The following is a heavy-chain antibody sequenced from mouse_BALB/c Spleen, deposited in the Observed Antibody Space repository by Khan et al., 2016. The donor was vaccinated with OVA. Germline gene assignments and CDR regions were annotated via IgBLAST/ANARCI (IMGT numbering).Heavy chain of an antibody. CDR1: GYSITSEYA. D-gene: IGHD2-4*01. Sequence: EVKLEVSGPGLVKPSQSLSLTCTVTGYSITSEYAWNWIRQFPGNKLEWMGYISYSGNTRYNPSLNSRISITRDTSKNQFFLQLNSVTTEDTATYYCARKDYYDYDPFPYWGQGTLVTVSA. J-gene: IGHJ3*01. V-gene: IGHV3-2*02. CDR3: ARKDYYDYDPFPY. CDR2: ISYSGNT.